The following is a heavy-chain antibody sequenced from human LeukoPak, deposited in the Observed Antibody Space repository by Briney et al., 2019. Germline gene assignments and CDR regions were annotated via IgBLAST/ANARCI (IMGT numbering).Heavy chain of an antibody. V-gene: IGHV1-18*01. CDR2: ISAYNGNT. Sequence: ASVKVSCEASGGTFSSYAISWVRQAPGQGLEWMGWISAYNGNTNYAQKLQGRVTMTTDTSTSTAYMELRSLRSDDTAVYYCASDIRGALDAYACDIWGQETKVTVST. J-gene: IGHJ3*02. CDR1: GGTFSSYA. CDR3: ASDIRGALDAYACDI. D-gene: IGHD1-1*01.